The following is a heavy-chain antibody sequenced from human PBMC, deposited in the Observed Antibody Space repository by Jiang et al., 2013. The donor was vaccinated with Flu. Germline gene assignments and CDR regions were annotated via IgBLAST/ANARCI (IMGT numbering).Heavy chain of an antibody. CDR3: ARYPYGDYTRGWDAFDI. CDR2: IYYTGTA. Sequence: GSGLVKPSETLSLTCTVSGDSVSSGKSYWGWIRQSPGKGLEWIGTIYYTGTAYYSPYLKSRVTLSIDTSKKQVSLKLNSVTAADTAVYYCARYPYGDYTRGWDAFDIWGQGTLVTVSS. CDR1: GDSVSSGKSY. J-gene: IGHJ3*02. V-gene: IGHV4-39*01. D-gene: IGHD4-17*01.